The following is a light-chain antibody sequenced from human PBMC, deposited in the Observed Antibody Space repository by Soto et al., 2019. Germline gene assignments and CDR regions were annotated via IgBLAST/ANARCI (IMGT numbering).Light chain of an antibody. CDR3: QQSYSTPQT. CDR2: AAS. CDR1: QSISSY. Sequence: DIQMTQSPSSLSASVGDRVTITCRASQSISSYLNWYQQKPGKAPKLLIYAASSLQSGVPSRFSGSGSGTDFTLTISSLQPEDFATDYCQQSYSTPQTFGQWTKLEIK. J-gene: IGKJ2*01. V-gene: IGKV1-39*01.